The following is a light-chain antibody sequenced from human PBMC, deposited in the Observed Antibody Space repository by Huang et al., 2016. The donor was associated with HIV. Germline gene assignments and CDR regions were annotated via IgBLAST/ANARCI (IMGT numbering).Light chain of an antibody. V-gene: IGKV4-1*01. CDR1: QNVLSNFNNKNY. CDR3: QQYYTIPYT. J-gene: IGKJ2*01. Sequence: DIVMTQSPDSLAVSLGERATINCKSSQNVLSNFNNKNYVAWYQKKPGQPPKLLISWASTREAEVPDRFSGSGSGTDFTLIISSLQAADVAVYYCQQYYTIPYTFGQGTKVEIK. CDR2: WAS.